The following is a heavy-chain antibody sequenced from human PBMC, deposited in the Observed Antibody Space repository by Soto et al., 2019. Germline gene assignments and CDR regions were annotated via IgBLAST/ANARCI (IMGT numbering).Heavy chain of an antibody. CDR2: IIGSGGST. D-gene: IGHD3-3*01. Sequence: GGSLRLSCAASGFTFSSYAMSWVRQAPGKGLEWVSAIIGSGGSTYYADSVKGRFTISRDNSKNTLYLQMNSLRAEDTAVYYCAITPSITIFGVVTPSAYFDYWGQGTLVTVSS. CDR3: AITPSITIFGVVTPSAYFDY. CDR1: GFTFSSYA. J-gene: IGHJ4*02. V-gene: IGHV3-23*01.